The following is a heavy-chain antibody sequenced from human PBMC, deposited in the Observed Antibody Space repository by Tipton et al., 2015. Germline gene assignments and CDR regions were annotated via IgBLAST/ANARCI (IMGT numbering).Heavy chain of an antibody. CDR2: LWKSGGT. J-gene: IGHJ4*02. D-gene: IGHD3-16*01. CDR3: ARLHPGDD. V-gene: IGHV4-59*01. CDR1: DGSISSYY. Sequence: TLSLTCTVSDGSISSYYWSWIRQPPGKALEWIGFLWKSGGTAYSSALEGRATISADTSENRFSLNLKSMTAADTAVYFCARLHPGDDWGPGVLVTVSS.